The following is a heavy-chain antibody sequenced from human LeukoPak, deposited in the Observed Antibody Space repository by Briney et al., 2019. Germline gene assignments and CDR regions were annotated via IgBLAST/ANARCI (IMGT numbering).Heavy chain of an antibody. D-gene: IGHD7-27*01. V-gene: IGHV3-23*01. Sequence: GGSLRPSCAASGFIFSNYAITWIRQAPGKGLEWVSEISGSGESTYYGDSVKGRFTISRDNSKNTLYLQMNSLRAGDTAIYYCAREHWDFDYWGQGTLVTVSS. CDR3: AREHWDFDY. CDR2: ISGSGEST. J-gene: IGHJ4*02. CDR1: GFIFSNYA.